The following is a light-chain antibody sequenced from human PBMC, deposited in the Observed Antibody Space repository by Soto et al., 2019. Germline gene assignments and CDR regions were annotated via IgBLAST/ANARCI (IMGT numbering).Light chain of an antibody. CDR3: TSYAGGNNV. V-gene: IGLV2-8*01. CDR1: SSDVGGYNY. J-gene: IGLJ1*01. CDR2: EVN. Sequence: QYALTQPPSASGSPGQSVTISCTGTSSDVGGYNYVSWYQQHPGKVPKLMVSEVNTRPSGVPDRFSGSKSGNTASLTVYGLQAEDEADYYCTSYAGGNNVFGTGTKLTV.